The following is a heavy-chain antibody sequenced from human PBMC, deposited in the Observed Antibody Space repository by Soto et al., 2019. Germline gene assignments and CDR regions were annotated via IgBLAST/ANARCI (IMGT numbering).Heavy chain of an antibody. CDR2: ISAYNGNT. D-gene: IGHD5-12*01. CDR3: ARVLVATGYNYFDP. Sequence: ASVKVSCKASGYPFTTQGISWVRQAPGQGLEWMGWISAYNGNTNYAQKLQGRVTMTTDTSTSTPYMELRSLRSDDTAVYYCARVLVATGYNYFDPWGQGTLVTVSS. J-gene: IGHJ5*02. CDR1: GYPFTTQG. V-gene: IGHV1-18*01.